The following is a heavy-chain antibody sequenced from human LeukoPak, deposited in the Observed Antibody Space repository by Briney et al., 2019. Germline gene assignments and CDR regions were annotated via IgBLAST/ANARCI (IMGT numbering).Heavy chain of an antibody. J-gene: IGHJ4*02. V-gene: IGHV4-34*01. CDR3: ANYGDSSFDY. CDR2: INHSGST. D-gene: IGHD4-17*01. CDR1: GGSFSGYY. Sequence: SETLSLTCAVYGGSFSGYYWSWIRQPPGKGLEWIGEINHSGSTNYNPSLKSRVTISVDTSKNQFSLKLSSVTAADPAVYYCANYGDSSFDYWGQGTLVTVSS.